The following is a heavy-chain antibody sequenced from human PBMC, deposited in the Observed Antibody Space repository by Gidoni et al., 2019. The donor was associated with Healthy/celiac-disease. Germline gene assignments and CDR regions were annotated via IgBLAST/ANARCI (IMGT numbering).Heavy chain of an antibody. V-gene: IGHV3-30*18. CDR2: ISYDGSNK. Sequence: QVQLVESGGGVVQPGRSLRLSCAASGFTFSSYGMHWVRQAPGKGLEWVAVISYDGSNKYYADSVKGRFTISRDNSKNTLYLQMNSLRAEDTAVYYCAKEHGGYYGMDVWGQGTTVTVSS. D-gene: IGHD2-15*01. CDR3: AKEHGGYYGMDV. J-gene: IGHJ6*02. CDR1: GFTFSSYG.